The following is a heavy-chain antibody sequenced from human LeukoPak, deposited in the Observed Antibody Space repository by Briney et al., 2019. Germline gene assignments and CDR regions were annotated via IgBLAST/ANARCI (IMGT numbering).Heavy chain of an antibody. CDR1: GFIVSNNY. Sequence: GGSLRLSCAASGFIVSNNYMTWVRQAPGKGLEWVSVISCGGSTFYADSVKGRFTISSDTSKNTLYLQMKSLRAEDTAVYYCARDHRYCSGGSCYEAFFDYWGQGTLVTVSS. CDR2: ISCGGST. V-gene: IGHV3-53*01. J-gene: IGHJ4*02. CDR3: ARDHRYCSGGSCYEAFFDY. D-gene: IGHD2-15*01.